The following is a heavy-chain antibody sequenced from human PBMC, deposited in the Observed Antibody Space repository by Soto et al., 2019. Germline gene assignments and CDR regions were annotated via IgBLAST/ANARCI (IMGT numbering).Heavy chain of an antibody. CDR2: IWYDGSNK. V-gene: IGHV3-33*01. J-gene: IGHJ4*02. CDR1: GFTFSSYG. Sequence: QVQLVESGGGVVQPGRSLRLSCAASGFTFSSYGMHWVRQAPGKGLEWVAVIWYDGSNKYYADSVKGRFTISRDNSKNTLYLRMNSLRAEGTAVYSCARGRRAAGDYWGQEPLVTVSS. CDR3: ARGRRAAGDY. D-gene: IGHD6-13*01.